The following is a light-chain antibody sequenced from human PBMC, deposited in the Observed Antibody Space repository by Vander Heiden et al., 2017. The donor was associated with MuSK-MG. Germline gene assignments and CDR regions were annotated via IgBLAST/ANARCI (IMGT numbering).Light chain of an antibody. Sequence: SYVLTQPPSVSVAPGQPARVTCGGDNIGSKSVHWAQQKPGQAPVLVVYDDSDRPSGIPERFSGSKSGSTATLTISRVEVGDEADYYCQVWDSGSEHVVFGGGTKLTVL. J-gene: IGLJ2*01. CDR3: QVWDSGSEHVV. CDR1: NIGSKS. CDR2: DDS. V-gene: IGLV3-21*02.